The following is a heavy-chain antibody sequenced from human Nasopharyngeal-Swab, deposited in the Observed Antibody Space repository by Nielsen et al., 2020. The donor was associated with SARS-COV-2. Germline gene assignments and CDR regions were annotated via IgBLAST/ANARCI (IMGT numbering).Heavy chain of an antibody. J-gene: IGHJ6*02. D-gene: IGHD3-3*01. Sequence: SGPTLVKPTQTLTLTCTFSGFSLSTTGVGVGWIRQPPGKALEWLALISWDDDKSYSPSLKTRLTITKDTSKNQVVLTMTNMDPVDTGTYYCAHRSGLYGMDVWGQGTTVTVSS. CDR1: GFSLSTTGVG. CDR2: ISWDDDK. V-gene: IGHV2-5*02. CDR3: AHRSGLYGMDV.